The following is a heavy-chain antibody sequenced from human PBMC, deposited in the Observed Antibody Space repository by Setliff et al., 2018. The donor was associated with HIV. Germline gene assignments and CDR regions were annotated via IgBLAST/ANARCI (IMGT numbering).Heavy chain of an antibody. V-gene: IGHV4-31*03. J-gene: IGHJ4*02. CDR2: IYSSGRT. D-gene: IGHD3-10*01. CDR3: ARGLDYGSGSFSSQRRSHSFPR. CDR1: GGSITSSGYN. Sequence: SETLSLTCIVSGGSITSSGYNWNWIRQHPGKGLEWIGYIYSSGRTSYNPSLQSRVSISIDTSKNQFSLKLNSMTAADTAVYYCARGLDYGSGSFSSQRRSHSFPRWGQGTLVTVSS.